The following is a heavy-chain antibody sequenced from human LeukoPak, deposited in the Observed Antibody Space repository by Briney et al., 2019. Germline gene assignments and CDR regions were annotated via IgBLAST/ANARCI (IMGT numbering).Heavy chain of an antibody. CDR2: ISGSGGST. V-gene: IGHV3-23*01. CDR1: GFTFSSYA. Sequence: GGSLRLSCAASGFTFSSYAMSWVRQAPGKGLEWVSAISGSGGSTYSADSVKGRFTISRDNSKNTLYLQMNSLRAEDTAVYYCAKPYYGDYSFWFDPWGQGTLVTVSS. J-gene: IGHJ5*02. D-gene: IGHD4-17*01. CDR3: AKPYYGDYSFWFDP.